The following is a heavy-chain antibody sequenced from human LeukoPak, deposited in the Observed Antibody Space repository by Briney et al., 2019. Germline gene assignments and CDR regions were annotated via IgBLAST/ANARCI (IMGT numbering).Heavy chain of an antibody. CDR3: ARVLSGNAYDAMDV. V-gene: IGHV3-7*01. CDR2: INKDGSET. D-gene: IGHD3-10*01. CDR1: GFSFSNHW. Sequence: GGSLRLSCAASGFSFSNHWMAWVRQAPGQGLEWVANINKDGSETYYVDSVKGRFTISRDNAKNSLHLQMNSLRAEDTAMYYCARVLSGNAYDAMDVWGQGTTVSVSS. J-gene: IGHJ6*02.